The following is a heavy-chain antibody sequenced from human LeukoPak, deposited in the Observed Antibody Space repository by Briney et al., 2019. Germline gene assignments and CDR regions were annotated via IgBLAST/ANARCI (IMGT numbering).Heavy chain of an antibody. J-gene: IGHJ5*02. CDR2: INPNSGGT. CDR1: GYTFTGYY. V-gene: IGHV1-2*02. D-gene: IGHD5-12*01. Sequence: WASVKVSCKASGYTFTGYYMHWVRQAPGQGLEWMGWINPNSGGTNYAQKFQGRVTMTRDTSISTAYMELSRLRSDDTAVYYCARDLASGYSGYDASFDPWGQGTLVTVSS. CDR3: ARDLASGYSGYDASFDP.